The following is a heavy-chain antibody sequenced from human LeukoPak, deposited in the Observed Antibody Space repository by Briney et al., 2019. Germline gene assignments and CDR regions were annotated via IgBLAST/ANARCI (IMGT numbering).Heavy chain of an antibody. CDR1: GFSFSSYE. CDR2: ISSSGMTK. J-gene: IGHJ4*02. D-gene: IGHD3-16*02. CDR3: ARDGRSRGLSHVNFDY. Sequence: GGSLRLSCAASGFSFSSYEVKWVRQAPGKGLEWVSYISSSGMTKYCAVSVKGRFTMSRDNANNSLYLQLNSLRAEDTAVYYCARDGRSRGLSHVNFDYWGQGILVTVSS. V-gene: IGHV3-48*03.